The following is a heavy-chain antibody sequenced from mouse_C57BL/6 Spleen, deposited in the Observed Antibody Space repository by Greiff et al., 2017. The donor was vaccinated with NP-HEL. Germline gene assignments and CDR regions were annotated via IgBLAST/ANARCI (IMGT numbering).Heavy chain of an antibody. CDR1: GYTFTSYW. J-gene: IGHJ2*01. D-gene: IGHD1-1*01. V-gene: IGHV1-64*01. CDR2: IHPNSGST. CDR3: ATVYYYGSSDC. Sequence: QVQLQQPGAELVKPGASVKLSCKASGYTFTSYWMHWVKQRPGQGLEWIGMIHPNSGSTNYNEKFKSKATLTVDKSSSTAYMQLSSLTSEDSAVYYCATVYYYGSSDCWGRGTTLTVSS.